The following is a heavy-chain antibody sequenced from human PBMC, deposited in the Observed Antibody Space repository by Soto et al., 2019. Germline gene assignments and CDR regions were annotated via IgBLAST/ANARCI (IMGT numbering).Heavy chain of an antibody. J-gene: IGHJ6*04. V-gene: IGHV3-66*01. Sequence: EVQLVESGGGLVQPGGSLRLSCAASGFSFSSKYMSWVRQAPGKGLEWVSLIQSGGSTYYAGSVKGRFTISRDNSENTLILQMNSLRVEDTAVYYCTGDDVHCNGGRCGGVPMDVWGKGTRVTVSA. CDR2: IQSGGST. D-gene: IGHD2-15*01. CDR1: GFSFSSKY. CDR3: TGDDVHCNGGRCGGVPMDV.